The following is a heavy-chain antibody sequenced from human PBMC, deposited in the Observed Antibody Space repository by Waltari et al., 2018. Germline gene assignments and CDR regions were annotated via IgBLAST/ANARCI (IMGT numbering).Heavy chain of an antibody. J-gene: IGHJ4*02. V-gene: IGHV3-23*05. CDR2: IYRSGTT. Sequence: QLLESGGGLVQPGGSLRLSCVASGFTFSDYAMSWVRQAPGKGLDGVEVIYRSGTTIYADYAKGRFTISRDNSENSVYRQMSSLRLDDTAVYHCVKGKYYYESWGYYPMDHWGQGTLVTVSS. CDR1: GFTFSDYA. D-gene: IGHD3-22*01. CDR3: VKGKYYYESWGYYPMDH.